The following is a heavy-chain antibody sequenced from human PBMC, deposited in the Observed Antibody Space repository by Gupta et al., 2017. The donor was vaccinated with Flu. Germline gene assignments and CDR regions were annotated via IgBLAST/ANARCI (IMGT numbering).Heavy chain of an antibody. V-gene: IGHV3-23*01. D-gene: IGHD2-2*02. J-gene: IGHJ6*04. CDR3: AKDEGVVVVPPAITG. Sequence: MNGVGQAPGKGMEWVSAISGSGGSTYYADSVKGRFTISRDNSKNILYQQMNSLRAEDSAVYYCAKDEGVVVVPPAITGWGKGATVTVSS. CDR2: ISGSGGST.